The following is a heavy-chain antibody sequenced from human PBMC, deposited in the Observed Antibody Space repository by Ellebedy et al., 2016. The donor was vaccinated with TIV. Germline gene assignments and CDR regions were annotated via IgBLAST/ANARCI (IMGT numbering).Heavy chain of an antibody. J-gene: IGHJ3*01. Sequence: GESLKISCGAFGFTFSAFAMGWVRQTPGKGLEWVSGMYGSGRGISYSESVKGRFIISRDNSKNTLYLEMNRLRAEDTAIYYCAKDQVAGDGRWVFDSWGQGTVVTVSS. CDR3: AKDQVAGDGRWVFDS. CDR1: GFTFSAFA. D-gene: IGHD5-24*01. CDR2: MYGSGRGI. V-gene: IGHV3-23*01.